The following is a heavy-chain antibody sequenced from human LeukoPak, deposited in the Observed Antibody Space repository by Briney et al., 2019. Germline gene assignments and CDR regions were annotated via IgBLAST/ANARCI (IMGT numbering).Heavy chain of an antibody. D-gene: IGHD3-22*01. Sequence: PGGSLRLSCAASGFTFSSYAMHWVRQAPGKGLEWVAVISYDGSNKYYADSVKGRFTISRDNSKNTLYLQMNSLRAEDTAVYYCARKYYYDSSGTDAFDIWGQGTMVTVSS. CDR3: ARKYYYDSSGTDAFDI. CDR2: ISYDGSNK. V-gene: IGHV3-30-3*01. J-gene: IGHJ3*02. CDR1: GFTFSSYA.